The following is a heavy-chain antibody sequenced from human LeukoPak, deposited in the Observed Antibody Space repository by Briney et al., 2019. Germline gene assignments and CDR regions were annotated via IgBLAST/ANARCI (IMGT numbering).Heavy chain of an antibody. D-gene: IGHD3-10*01. J-gene: IGHJ4*02. CDR1: GGSISSGGYS. V-gene: IGHV4-30-2*01. CDR2: IYHSGST. CDR3: ARVVITMVRGVITPPYFDY. Sequence: SQTLPLTCAVSGGSISSGGYSWSWIRQPPGKGLEWIGYIYHSGSTYYNPSLKSRVTISVDRSKNQFSLKLSSVTAADTAVYYCARVVITMVRGVITPPYFDYWGQGTLVTVSS.